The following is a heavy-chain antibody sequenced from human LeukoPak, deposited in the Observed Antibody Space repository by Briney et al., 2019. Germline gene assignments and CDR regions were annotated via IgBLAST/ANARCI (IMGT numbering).Heavy chain of an antibody. CDR1: GFTFDDYA. Sequence: GRSLRLSCAASGFTFDDYAMHWVRQAPGKGLEWVSGISWNSGSIGYADSVKGRFTISRDNAKNSLYLQMNSLRAEDTALYYCAKDETYGGNSGRDYWGQGTLVTVSS. D-gene: IGHD4-23*01. J-gene: IGHJ4*02. CDR3: AKDETYGGNSGRDY. CDR2: ISWNSGSI. V-gene: IGHV3-9*01.